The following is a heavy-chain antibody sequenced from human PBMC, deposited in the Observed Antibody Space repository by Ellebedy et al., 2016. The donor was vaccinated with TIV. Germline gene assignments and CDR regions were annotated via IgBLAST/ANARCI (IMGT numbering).Heavy chain of an antibody. CDR2: IYYSGST. D-gene: IGHD6-19*01. J-gene: IGHJ6*03. V-gene: IGHV4-59*11. CDR3: ARLRVAVAGLYYYYMDV. Sequence: SETLSLTCTVSGGSISNHYWSWMRQSPGKGLEWIGYIYYSGSTNYNPSLKSRVTISVGTSKNQFSLKLTSVTAADTAVYYCARLRVAVAGLYYYYMDVWGTGTSVTVSS. CDR1: GGSISNHY.